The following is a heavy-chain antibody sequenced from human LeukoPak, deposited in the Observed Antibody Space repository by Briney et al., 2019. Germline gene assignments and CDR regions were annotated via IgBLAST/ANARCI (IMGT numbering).Heavy chain of an antibody. V-gene: IGHV3-23*01. J-gene: IGHJ4*02. CDR3: ANEIRPNDY. CDR1: EFDFSTHA. Sequence: GGSLRLSCAASEFDFSTHAMTWVRQAPGKGLEWVSAISISGTKTCYADSVKGRFTISRDNSKNTLYLQMYSLRAEDTAVYYCANEIRPNDYWGQGTLVTVSS. CDR2: ISISGTKT. D-gene: IGHD4-17*01.